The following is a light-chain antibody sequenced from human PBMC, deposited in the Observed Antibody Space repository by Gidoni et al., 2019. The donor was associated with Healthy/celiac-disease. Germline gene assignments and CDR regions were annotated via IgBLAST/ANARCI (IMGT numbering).Light chain of an antibody. CDR3: QQLNSYPPCS. CDR2: AAS. Sequence: DIQLTQSPSFLSASVGDRVTITCRASQGISCYLAWYQQKPGKAPKLLIYAASTLQSGVPSRFSGSGSGTEFTLTISSLQPEDFATYYCQQLNSYPPCSFGQGTKLEIK. J-gene: IGKJ2*04. CDR1: QGISCY. V-gene: IGKV1-9*01.